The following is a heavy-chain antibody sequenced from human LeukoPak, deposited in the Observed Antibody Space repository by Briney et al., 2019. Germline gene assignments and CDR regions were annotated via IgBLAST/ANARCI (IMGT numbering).Heavy chain of an antibody. CDR2: IIPIFGTA. D-gene: IGHD6-13*01. CDR3: ARGSSSWYQGYLGY. J-gene: IGHJ4*02. V-gene: IGHV1-69*13. CDR1: GGSFSSYA. Sequence: SVKVSCKASGGSFSSYAISWVRQAPGQGLEWMGGIIPIFGTANYAQKFQGRVTITADESTSTAYMELSSLRSEDTAVYYCARGSSSWYQGYLGYWGQGTLVTVSS.